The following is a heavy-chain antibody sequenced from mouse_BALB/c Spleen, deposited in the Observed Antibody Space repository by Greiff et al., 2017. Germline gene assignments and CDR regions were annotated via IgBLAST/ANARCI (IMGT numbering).Heavy chain of an antibody. Sequence: EVMLVESGGGLVQPGGSRKLSCAASGFTFSSFGMHWVRQAPEKGLEWVAYISSGSSTIYYADTVKGRFTISRDNPKNTLFLQMTSLRSEDTAMYYCARWLITTGAMDYWGQGTSVTVSS. D-gene: IGHD2-4*01. CDR3: ARWLITTGAMDY. V-gene: IGHV5-17*02. CDR1: GFTFSSFG. J-gene: IGHJ4*01. CDR2: ISSGSSTI.